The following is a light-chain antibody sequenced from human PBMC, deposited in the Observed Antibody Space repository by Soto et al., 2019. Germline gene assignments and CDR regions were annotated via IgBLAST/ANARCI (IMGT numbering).Light chain of an antibody. CDR3: QHYAGGSRIT. CDR1: QSVSRR. CDR2: GAS. Sequence: EVVLTQSPGTLSLSPGGRATLSCRASQSVSRRLAWYQQRPGQSPRLLISGASSRATGIPDRFSGSGFGTDFTLTISRLEPEDFALYYCQHYAGGSRITFGQGTRLEIK. J-gene: IGKJ5*01. V-gene: IGKV3-20*01.